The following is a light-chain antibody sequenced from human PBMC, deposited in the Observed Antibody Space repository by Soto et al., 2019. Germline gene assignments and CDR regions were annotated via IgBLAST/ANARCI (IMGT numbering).Light chain of an antibody. Sequence: DIQMTQSTSTLSASVGDRVTMTCRASQSISNWLAWYQQISGKAPRLLIYKASDLESGVPSRFSGSGSGTEFTLTISRLQPDDFATYYCQQYHTYPYTFGQGTKLDIK. V-gene: IGKV1-5*03. CDR1: QSISNW. CDR3: QQYHTYPYT. CDR2: KAS. J-gene: IGKJ2*01.